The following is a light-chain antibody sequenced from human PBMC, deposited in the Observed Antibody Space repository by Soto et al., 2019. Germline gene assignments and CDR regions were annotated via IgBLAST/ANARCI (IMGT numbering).Light chain of an antibody. J-gene: IGLJ2*01. V-gene: IGLV6-57*04. Sequence: NFMLTQPHSVSESPGKTVTISCTRSSGSIASNYVQWYQQRPGSAPTTVIYEDNQRPSGVPDRFSGSIDSSSNSGSLTISGLKTEDEADYYCQSYDSSTVVFGGGTKLTVL. CDR3: QSYDSSTVV. CDR2: EDN. CDR1: SGSIASNY.